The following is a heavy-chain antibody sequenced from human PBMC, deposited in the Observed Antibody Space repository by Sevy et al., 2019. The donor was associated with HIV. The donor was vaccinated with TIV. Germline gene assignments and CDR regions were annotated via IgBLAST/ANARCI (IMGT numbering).Heavy chain of an antibody. Sequence: GGSLRLSCAASGFTFSSYSMNWVRQAPGKGLEWVSSIISSSRYIYYPDSVRGRFTIYRDNAKNSLYLQMNSLRAEETAVYYCASAGVVIQKDAFDFWGQGTMVSVSS. V-gene: IGHV3-21*01. D-gene: IGHD3-3*01. CDR3: ASAGVVIQKDAFDF. CDR2: IISSSRYI. J-gene: IGHJ3*01. CDR1: GFTFSSYS.